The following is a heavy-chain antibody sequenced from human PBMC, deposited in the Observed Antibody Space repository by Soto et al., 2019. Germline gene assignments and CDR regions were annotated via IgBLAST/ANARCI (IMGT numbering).Heavy chain of an antibody. Sequence: PSQTQSLTCAISGYRVSSNSAACTWIQQSPSRGLEWLGRTYYRSKWYNDYAVSVKSRITISPDTSKNQFSLQLNSVAPEDTAVYYCARALAVAGYYFDFWGQGTLVTVSS. CDR2: TYYRSKWYN. CDR3: ARALAVAGYYFDF. D-gene: IGHD6-19*01. CDR1: GYRVSSNSAA. V-gene: IGHV6-1*01. J-gene: IGHJ4*02.